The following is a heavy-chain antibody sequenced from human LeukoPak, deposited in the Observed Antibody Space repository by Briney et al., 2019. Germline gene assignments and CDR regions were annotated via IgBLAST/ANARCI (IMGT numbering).Heavy chain of an antibody. CDR1: GGSISSYY. V-gene: IGHV4-59*12. D-gene: IGHD3-9*01. J-gene: IGHJ4*02. Sequence: SETLSLTCTVSGGSISSYYWSWIRQPPGKGLEWIGYIYYSGSTNYNPSLKSRVTISVDTSKNQFSLKLSSVTAADTAVYYCARAKGNYDILTGYYKLGYYFDYWAQGTLVTVSS. CDR3: ARAKGNYDILTGYYKLGYYFDY. CDR2: IYYSGST.